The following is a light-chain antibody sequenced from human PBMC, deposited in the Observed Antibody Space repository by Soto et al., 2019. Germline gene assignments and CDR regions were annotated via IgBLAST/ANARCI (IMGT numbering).Light chain of an antibody. CDR2: SVS. CDR1: SSDIGTYDH. CDR3: ISYTVSRSYV. Sequence: QSALTQPASVSGSPGQSITISCSGTSSDIGTYDHVAWFQQFPGKTPKLMIYSVSNRPSGVSYRFSGSKSGNTASLTISGLQAEDEADYYCISYTVSRSYVFGTGTKLTVI. V-gene: IGLV2-14*01. J-gene: IGLJ1*01.